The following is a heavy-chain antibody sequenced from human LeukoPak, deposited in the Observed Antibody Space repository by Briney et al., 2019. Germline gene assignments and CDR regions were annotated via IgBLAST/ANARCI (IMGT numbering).Heavy chain of an antibody. D-gene: IGHD3-10*01. Sequence: PGGSLRLSCAASGFTFSSYAMHWVRQAPGKGLEWVAVISYDGSNKYYADSVKGRFTISRDNSKNTLYLQMNSLRAEDTAVYYCARDFTGASGWGPFWYFDLWGRGTLVTVSS. V-gene: IGHV3-30*04. CDR2: ISYDGSNK. CDR3: ARDFTGASGWGPFWYFDL. J-gene: IGHJ2*01. CDR1: GFTFSSYA.